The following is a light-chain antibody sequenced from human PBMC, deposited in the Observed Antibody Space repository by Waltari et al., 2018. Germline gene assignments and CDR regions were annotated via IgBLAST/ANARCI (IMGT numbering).Light chain of an antibody. V-gene: IGKV1-5*03. J-gene: IGKJ1*01. CDR3: QQYNNFPWT. Sequence: DIQMTQSPSTLSASVGDRVTITCRASQSISSWVARYQQKPGKAPKLLIYKASSLESGVPWRVSGGGSWPEFPLTINCLQPDEIANYDSQQYNNFPWTFGQGTKVEIE. CDR2: KAS. CDR1: QSISSW.